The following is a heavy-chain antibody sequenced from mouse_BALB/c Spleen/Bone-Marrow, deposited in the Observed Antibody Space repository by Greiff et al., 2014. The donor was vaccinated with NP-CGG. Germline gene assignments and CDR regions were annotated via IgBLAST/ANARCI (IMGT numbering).Heavy chain of an antibody. J-gene: IGHJ4*01. Sequence: EVKLMESGGGLVKPGGSLKLSCAASGFTFSSYAMSWVRQTPEKRLEWVATISSGGSYTYFSDSVMGRFTISRDNAKNTLYLQMSSLRSEDTAMYYCASSLYDYDAVDYRGQGTSVAVSS. CDR2: ISSGGSYT. V-gene: IGHV5-9-1*01. CDR1: GFTFSSYA. D-gene: IGHD1-1*01. CDR3: ASSLYDYDAVDY.